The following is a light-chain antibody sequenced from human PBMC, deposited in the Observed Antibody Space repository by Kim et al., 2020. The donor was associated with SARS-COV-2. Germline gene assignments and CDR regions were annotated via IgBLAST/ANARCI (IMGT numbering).Light chain of an antibody. J-gene: IGKJ3*01. CDR1: QDISNY. CDR2: DAS. Sequence: SASVGDRVTITCQASQDISNYLNWYQQKPGKAPKLLIYDASNSETGVPSRFNGSGSGTDFTFTISSLQPEDIATYYCQQYDNLFTFGPGTKVDIK. V-gene: IGKV1-33*01. CDR3: QQYDNLFT.